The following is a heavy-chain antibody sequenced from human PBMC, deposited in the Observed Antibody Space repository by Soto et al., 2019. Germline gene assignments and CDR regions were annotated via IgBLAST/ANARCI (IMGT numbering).Heavy chain of an antibody. CDR1: GGSMSRFY. D-gene: IGHD4-17*01. CDR2: VHYSGST. V-gene: IGHV4-59*08. J-gene: IGHJ6*02. CDR3: ARAHYGDYGYGMDV. Sequence: SETLSLTCTVSGGSMSRFYWNWFRQPPGRGLEWIGYVHYSGSTNYNPSLKSRVTISEDRSTNQFSLTLTSVPAADTAVYYCARAHYGDYGYGMDVGGQGTTVPVSS.